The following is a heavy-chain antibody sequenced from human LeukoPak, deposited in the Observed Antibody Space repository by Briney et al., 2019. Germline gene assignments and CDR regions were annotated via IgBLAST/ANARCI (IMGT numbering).Heavy chain of an antibody. J-gene: IGHJ6*02. V-gene: IGHV3-74*01. D-gene: IGHD3-10*01. Sequence: GGSLRLSCAGSGFTFNNYWMHWVRQVPGKGLVWVSRSDGSSISYADSVKGRFTISRDNAKNTLYLQMNSLRAEDTAVYYCARRTMAQPRGMDVWGQGTTVTVSS. CDR3: ARRTMAQPRGMDV. CDR2: SDGSSI. CDR1: GFTFNNYW.